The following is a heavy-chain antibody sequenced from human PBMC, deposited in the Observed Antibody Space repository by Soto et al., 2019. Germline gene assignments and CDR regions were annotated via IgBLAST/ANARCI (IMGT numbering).Heavy chain of an antibody. Sequence: EVQLVESGGGLVQPGRSLRLSCVASGFSFGDYGMHWVRQAPGMGPEWVSGISWNSGNIGYAETVKGRFTISRDNAKNSLYLQMNSLRAEDTALYYCVKDGLTSVFGLVHDGSDIWGHGTMVTVSS. CDR3: VKDGLTSVFGLVHDGSDI. CDR2: ISWNSGNI. D-gene: IGHD3-3*01. J-gene: IGHJ3*02. V-gene: IGHV3-9*01. CDR1: GFSFGDYG.